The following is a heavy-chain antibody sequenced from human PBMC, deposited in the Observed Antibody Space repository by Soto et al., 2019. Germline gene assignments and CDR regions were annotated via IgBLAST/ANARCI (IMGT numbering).Heavy chain of an antibody. Sequence: QVQLQQWGAGLLKPSETLSLTCAVYGGSFSGYYWSWIRQPPGKGLEWIGEINHSGSTNYNPSLKSRVTISVDTSKHQFSLKLSSVTAADTAVYYCASRPNYYDSSGYLGYWGQGTLVTVSS. CDR2: INHSGST. D-gene: IGHD3-22*01. J-gene: IGHJ4*02. V-gene: IGHV4-34*01. CDR1: GGSFSGYY. CDR3: ASRPNYYDSSGYLGY.